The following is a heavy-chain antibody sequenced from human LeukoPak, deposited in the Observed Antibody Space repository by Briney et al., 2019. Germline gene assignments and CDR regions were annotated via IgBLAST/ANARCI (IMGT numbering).Heavy chain of an antibody. V-gene: IGHV3-48*03. CDR3: AKGPRWIKLWFGESHFDY. Sequence: PGGSLRLSCAASGFTFSSYEMNWVRQAPGKGLEWVSYISSSGSTIYYADSVKGRFTISRDNSKNTLYLQMNSLRAEDTAVYYCAKGPRWIKLWFGESHFDYWGQGTLVTVSS. D-gene: IGHD3-10*01. CDR2: ISSSGSTI. J-gene: IGHJ4*02. CDR1: GFTFSSYE.